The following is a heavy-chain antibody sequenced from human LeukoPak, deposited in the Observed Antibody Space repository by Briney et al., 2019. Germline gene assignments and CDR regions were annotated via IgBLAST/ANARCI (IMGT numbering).Heavy chain of an antibody. J-gene: IGHJ4*02. D-gene: IGHD7-27*01. Sequence: PSETLSLTCTVSGGSISSYYWGWIRQPPGKGLEWIGSIYYSGSTYYNPSLKSRVTISVDTSKNQFSLKLSSVTAADTAVYYCARRLTDYFDYWGQGTLVTVSS. V-gene: IGHV4-39*01. CDR3: ARRLTDYFDY. CDR2: IYYSGST. CDR1: GGSISSYY.